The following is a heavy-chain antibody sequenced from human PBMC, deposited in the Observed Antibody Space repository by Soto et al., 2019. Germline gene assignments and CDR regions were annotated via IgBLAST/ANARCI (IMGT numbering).Heavy chain of an antibody. V-gene: IGHV3-48*02. Sequence: GVLRLSCAGSGFAFSTYMMNWVRHAPGKGLEWIADISTNGRSKSYAASVRGRFTISRDNTKNSMYLQMNSLRDDDTAVYYCVRDRDLRDYYGMDVWGQGTTVTVSS. J-gene: IGHJ6*02. CDR1: GFAFSTYM. D-gene: IGHD3-10*01. CDR2: ISTNGRSK. CDR3: VRDRDLRDYYGMDV.